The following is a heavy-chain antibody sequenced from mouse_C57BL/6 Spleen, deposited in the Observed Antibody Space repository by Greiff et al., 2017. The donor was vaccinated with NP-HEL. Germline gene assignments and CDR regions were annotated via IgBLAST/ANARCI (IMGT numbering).Heavy chain of an antibody. V-gene: IGHV1-15*01. Sequence: QVQLQQSGAELVRPGASVTLSCKASGYTFTDYEMHWVKQTPVHGLEWIGAIDPETGGTAYNQKFKGKAILTADKSSSTAYMELRSLTSEDSAVYYCTRRFITTVVADFDVWGTGTTVTVSS. J-gene: IGHJ1*03. CDR2: IDPETGGT. D-gene: IGHD1-1*01. CDR1: GYTFTDYE. CDR3: TRRFITTVVADFDV.